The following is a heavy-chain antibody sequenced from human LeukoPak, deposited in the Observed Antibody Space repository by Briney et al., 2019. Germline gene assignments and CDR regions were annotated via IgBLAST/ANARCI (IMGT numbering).Heavy chain of an antibody. D-gene: IGHD3-22*01. V-gene: IGHV3-23*01. CDR1: GFTFSSYA. Sequence: GGSLRLSCAASGFTFSSYAMSWVRQAPGKGLEWVSAISGSGGSTYYADSVKGRFTISRDNSKNTLYLQMNSLRAEDTAVYYCAKVEGLYDSSGYCDYWGQGTLVTVSS. J-gene: IGHJ4*02. CDR3: AKVEGLYDSSGYCDY. CDR2: ISGSGGST.